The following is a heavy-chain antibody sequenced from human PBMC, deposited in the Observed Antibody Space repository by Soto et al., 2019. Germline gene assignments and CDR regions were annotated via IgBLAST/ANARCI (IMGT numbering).Heavy chain of an antibody. D-gene: IGHD3-3*01. CDR1: GDSISSDYYH. J-gene: IGHJ4*02. V-gene: IGHV4-39*01. Sequence: PSETLSLTCTVSGDSISSDYYHWTWIRQSPGKGLEWIGSIHHSGSTYYNPSLKSRVTISVDTSKNQFSLKLSSVTAADTAVYYCASYDFWSGYHVNRFDYWGQGTLVTVSS. CDR3: ASYDFWSGYHVNRFDY. CDR2: IHHSGST.